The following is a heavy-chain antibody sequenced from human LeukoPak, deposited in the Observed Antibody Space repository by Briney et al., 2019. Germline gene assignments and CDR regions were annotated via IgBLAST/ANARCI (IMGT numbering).Heavy chain of an antibody. V-gene: IGHV1-24*01. CDR3: ATARTGTTGGTLFF. D-gene: IGHD1-7*01. Sequence: ASVRVSCKVSGYTLTELSMHWVRQAPGKGLEWMGGFDPEDGETIYAQKFQGRVTMTEDTSTDTAYMELSSLRSEDTAVYYCATARTGTTGGTLFFWGQGTLVTVSS. CDR2: FDPEDGET. CDR1: GYTLTELS. J-gene: IGHJ4*02.